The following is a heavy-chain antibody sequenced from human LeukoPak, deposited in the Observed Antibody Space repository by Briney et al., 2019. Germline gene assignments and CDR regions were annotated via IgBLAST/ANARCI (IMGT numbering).Heavy chain of an antibody. CDR3: AYLWFGEPNFDY. CDR1: GGTFSSYA. J-gene: IGHJ4*02. V-gene: IGHV1-69*13. Sequence: ASVKVSCKASGGTFSSYAISWVRQAPGQGLEWMGGIIPIFGTANYAQKFQGRVTITADESTSTAYMELSRLRSDDTAVYYCAYLWFGEPNFDYWGQGTLVTVSS. D-gene: IGHD3-10*01. CDR2: IIPIFGTA.